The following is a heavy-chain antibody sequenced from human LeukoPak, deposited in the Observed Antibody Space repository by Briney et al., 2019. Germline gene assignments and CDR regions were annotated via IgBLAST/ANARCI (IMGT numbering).Heavy chain of an antibody. D-gene: IGHD2-2*01. Sequence: PGGSLRLSCAASGFTFSSYAMSWVRQAPGKGLEWVSAISGSGGSTYYADSVKGRFTISRDNSENTLYLQMNSLRAEDTAVYYCAKNNCSSTSCCSDYWGQGTLVTVSS. J-gene: IGHJ4*02. CDR2: ISGSGGST. V-gene: IGHV3-23*01. CDR3: AKNNCSSTSCCSDY. CDR1: GFTFSSYA.